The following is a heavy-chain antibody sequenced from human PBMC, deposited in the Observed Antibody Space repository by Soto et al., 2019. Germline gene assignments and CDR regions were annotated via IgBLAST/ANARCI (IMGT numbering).Heavy chain of an antibody. J-gene: IGHJ6*02. Sequence: EVQLVESGGGLVQPGGSLRLSCAASGLIFSDYHMDWVRQAPGKGLEWVGRIRRKANSYTTEYAASVKGRFTISRDDSKNSLSLQRNSLKSEDTAVYYCAMLGGWSGGSSGMDVWGQGTTVTVS. CDR2: IRRKANSYTT. D-gene: IGHD6-19*01. CDR1: GLIFSDYH. CDR3: AMLGGWSGGSSGMDV. V-gene: IGHV3-72*01.